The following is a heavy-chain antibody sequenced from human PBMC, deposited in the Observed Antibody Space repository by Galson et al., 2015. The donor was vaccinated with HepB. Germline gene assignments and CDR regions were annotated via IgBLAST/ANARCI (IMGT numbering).Heavy chain of an antibody. CDR3: ARDAPYDGPSDAFDI. CDR2: INTNTGTP. J-gene: IGHJ3*02. Sequence: SVKVSCKASGYNLTISAMNWVRQAPGQGLEWMGWINTNTGTPTYAQGFTGRFVFSLDTSLTTAYLQITSLKAEDTAVYYCARDAPYDGPSDAFDIWGQGTLVIVSS. V-gene: IGHV7-4-1*02. CDR1: GYNLTISA. D-gene: IGHD5-12*01.